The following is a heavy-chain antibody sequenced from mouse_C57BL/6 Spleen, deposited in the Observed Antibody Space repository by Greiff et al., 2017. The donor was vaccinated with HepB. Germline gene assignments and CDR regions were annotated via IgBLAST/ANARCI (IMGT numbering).Heavy chain of an antibody. V-gene: IGHV5-16*01. CDR1: GFTFSDYY. CDR2: INYDGSST. Sequence: EVMLVESEGGLVQPGSSMKLSCTASGFTFSDYYMAWVRQVPEKGLEWVANINYDGSSTYYLDSLKSRFIISRDNAKNILYLQMSSLKSEDTATYYCARESHRAMDYWGQGTSVTVSS. J-gene: IGHJ4*01. CDR3: ARESHRAMDY.